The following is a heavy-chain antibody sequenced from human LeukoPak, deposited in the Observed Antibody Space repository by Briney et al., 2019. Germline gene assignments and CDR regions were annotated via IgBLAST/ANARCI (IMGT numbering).Heavy chain of an antibody. CDR1: GGSISSSSYY. V-gene: IGHV4-39*07. CDR3: ARAYDY. J-gene: IGHJ4*02. Sequence: SETLSLTCTVSGGSISSSSYYWGWIRQPPGKGLEWIGKINHSGSTNYNPSLKSRVTISVDTSKNQFSLKLSSVTAADTAVYYCARAYDYWGQGTLVTVSS. CDR2: INHSGST.